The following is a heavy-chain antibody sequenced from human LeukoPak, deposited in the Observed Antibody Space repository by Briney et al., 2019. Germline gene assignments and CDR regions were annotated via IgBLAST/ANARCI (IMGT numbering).Heavy chain of an antibody. D-gene: IGHD3-22*01. CDR2: VSWNSGSI. CDR3: AKAPPPDYYDSSGYFVY. Sequence: PGGSLRLSCAASGFTFDDYAMHWVRQAPGKGLEWGSGVSWNSGSIVYADSVKGRFTISRDNAKNSLYLQMNSLRAEDTALYYCAKAPPPDYYDSSGYFVYWGQGTLVTVPS. CDR1: GFTFDDYA. J-gene: IGHJ4*02. V-gene: IGHV3-9*01.